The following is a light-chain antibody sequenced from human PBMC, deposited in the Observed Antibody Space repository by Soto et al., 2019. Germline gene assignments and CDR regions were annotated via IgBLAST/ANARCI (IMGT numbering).Light chain of an antibody. V-gene: IGKV3-20*01. J-gene: IGKJ5*01. CDR3: QQYGSSPPFT. Sequence: EIVLTQSPDTLSLSPGERATLSCRASQRVSSSSLAWYQQKPGQAPRLLIYGASSRATGIPDRFSGSGSGTDFTLTISRRESEDFAVYYCQQYGSSPPFTFGHWTRLEI. CDR1: QRVSSSS. CDR2: GAS.